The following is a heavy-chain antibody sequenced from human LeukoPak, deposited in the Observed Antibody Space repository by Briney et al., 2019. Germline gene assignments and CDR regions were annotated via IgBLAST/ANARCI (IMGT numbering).Heavy chain of an antibody. V-gene: IGHV3-23*01. D-gene: IGHD4-23*01. CDR3: ARDDYGGKLDI. J-gene: IGHJ3*02. CDR2: IGSDNKP. CDR1: GFTFSAYA. Sequence: TGGSLRLSCEASGFTFSAYAMTWVRQAPGKGLEWVSSIGSDNKPHYSESVKGRFAISRDNSKNILFLHLNSLRAEDTALYYCARDDYGGKLDIWGQGTVVTVSS.